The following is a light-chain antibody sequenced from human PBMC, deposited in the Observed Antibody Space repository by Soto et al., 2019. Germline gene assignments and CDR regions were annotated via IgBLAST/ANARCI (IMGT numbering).Light chain of an antibody. CDR2: EGS. Sequence: QSALTQPASVSGSPGQSITISCTGTSSDVGSYNLVSWYQQHPGKAPKLMIYEGSKRPSGVSNRFSGSKSGNTASLTISGLQAEDEADYYCCSYESTSSYVFGTGTKVTVL. CDR3: CSYESTSSYV. V-gene: IGLV2-23*01. CDR1: SSDVGSYNL. J-gene: IGLJ1*01.